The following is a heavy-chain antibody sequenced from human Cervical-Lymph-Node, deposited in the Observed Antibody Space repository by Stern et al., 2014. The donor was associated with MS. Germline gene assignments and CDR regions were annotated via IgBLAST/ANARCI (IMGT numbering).Heavy chain of an antibody. CDR2: IITSSSYI. D-gene: IGHD3-3*01. V-gene: IGHV3-21*01. Sequence: VQLVESGGGLVKPGGSLRLSCAASGFTFSSYSMNWVRQAPGKGLEWVSSIITSSSYIYYADSVKGRFTISRDNAKNSLYLQMNSLRAEDTAVYYCARDRLNDFWSNYVPGEYYYYYGMDVWGQGTTVTVSS. J-gene: IGHJ6*02. CDR1: GFTFSSYS. CDR3: ARDRLNDFWSNYVPGEYYYYYGMDV.